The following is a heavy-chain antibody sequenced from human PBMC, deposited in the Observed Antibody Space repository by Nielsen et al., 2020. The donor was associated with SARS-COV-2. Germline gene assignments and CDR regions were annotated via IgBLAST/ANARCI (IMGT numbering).Heavy chain of an antibody. CDR3: ARELGYYDILTGYYIGYYGMDV. J-gene: IGHJ6*02. V-gene: IGHV4-34*01. CDR2: INHSGST. Sequence: RQAPGKGLEWIGEINHSGSTNYNPSLKSRVTISVDTSKNQFSLKLSSVTAADTAVYYCARELGYYDILTGYYIGYYGMDVWGQGTTVTVSS. D-gene: IGHD3-9*01.